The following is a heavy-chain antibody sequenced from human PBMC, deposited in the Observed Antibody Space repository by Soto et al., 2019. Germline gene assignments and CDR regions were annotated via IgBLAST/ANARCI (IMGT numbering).Heavy chain of an antibody. Sequence: GGSLRLSCAASGFTVSSNYMSWARQAPGKGLEWVSVIYSGGSTYYADSVKGRFTISRHNPKNTLYLQMNSLRAEDTAVYYCARDLALNYMDVWGKGTTVTVSS. CDR3: ARDLALNYMDV. CDR1: GFTVSSNY. V-gene: IGHV3-53*04. CDR2: IYSGGST. J-gene: IGHJ6*03. D-gene: IGHD5-12*01.